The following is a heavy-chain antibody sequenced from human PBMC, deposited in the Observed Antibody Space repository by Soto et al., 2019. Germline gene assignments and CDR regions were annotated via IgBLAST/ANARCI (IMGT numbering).Heavy chain of an antibody. CDR1: GYTFTSYG. V-gene: IGHV1-18*01. CDR3: ARAPLDDYVWGSYLHPGYGYFDL. J-gene: IGHJ2*01. CDR2: ISAYNGNT. Sequence: QVQLVQSGAEVKKPGASVKVSCKASGYTFTSYGISWVRQAPGQGLEWMGWISAYNGNTNYAQKLQGRVTMTTDTATSTAYRELRSLRSDDTPVYYCARAPLDDYVWGSYLHPGYGYFDLWGRGTLVTVSS. D-gene: IGHD3-16*02.